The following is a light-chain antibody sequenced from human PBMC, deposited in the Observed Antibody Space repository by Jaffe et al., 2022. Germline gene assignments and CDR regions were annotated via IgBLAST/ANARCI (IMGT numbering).Light chain of an antibody. V-gene: IGLV3-21*02. CDR1: NLETKT. J-gene: IGLJ2*01. CDR2: DNS. CDR3: QVWDSDTDLVV. Sequence: SYVLTQPPSLSVAPRQTARIPCGGHNLETKTVHWYQQKSGQVPVLVIHDNSDRPSGIPDRFSGSMSGNTATLTLSRVEAGDEADYYCQVWDSDTDLVVFGGGTKLTVL.